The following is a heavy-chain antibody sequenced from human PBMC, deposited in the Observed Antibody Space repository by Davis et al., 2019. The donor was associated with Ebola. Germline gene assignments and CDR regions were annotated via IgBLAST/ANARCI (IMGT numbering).Heavy chain of an antibody. V-gene: IGHV3-21*01. CDR2: IGSSSEYI. Sequence: GESLKISCAASGFMFSAYSMNWVRQAPGKGLEWVSGIGSSSEYIYYADSLKGRFTVSRDNAKKSLFLQMDNLRAEDTAVYFCARDRYSSSPIAYGMDVWGQGTTVTVSS. CDR1: GFMFSAYS. D-gene: IGHD6-6*01. CDR3: ARDRYSSSPIAYGMDV. J-gene: IGHJ6*02.